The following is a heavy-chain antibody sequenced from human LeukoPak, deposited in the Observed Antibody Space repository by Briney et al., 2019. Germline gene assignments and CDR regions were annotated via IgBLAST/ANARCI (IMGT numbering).Heavy chain of an antibody. D-gene: IGHD3-9*01. CDR1: GFTFSSYA. Sequence: GGSLRLSCSASGFTFSSYAMHWVRQAPGKGLEYVSAISSNGGSTYYADPVKGRFTIPRDNSKNTLYLQMSSLRAEDTAVYYCVKVPDYDILTGYLDYWGQGTLVTVSS. CDR3: VKVPDYDILTGYLDY. CDR2: ISSNGGST. V-gene: IGHV3-64D*06. J-gene: IGHJ4*02.